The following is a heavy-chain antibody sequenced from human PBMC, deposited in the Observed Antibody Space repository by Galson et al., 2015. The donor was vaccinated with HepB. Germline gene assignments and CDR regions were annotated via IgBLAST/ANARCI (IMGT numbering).Heavy chain of an antibody. J-gene: IGHJ4*02. CDR3: ARERGRYCGADCYPYFDY. Sequence: SLRLSCAASAFAFSDYYMSWIRQAPGKGLEWVSYIGISGTTIYYADSVKGRFTISRDNAKNSLYLQMNSLRAEDTAVYYCARERGRYCGADCYPYFDYGDQGSL. CDR1: AFAFSDYY. D-gene: IGHD2-21*01. CDR2: IGISGTTI. V-gene: IGHV3-11*01.